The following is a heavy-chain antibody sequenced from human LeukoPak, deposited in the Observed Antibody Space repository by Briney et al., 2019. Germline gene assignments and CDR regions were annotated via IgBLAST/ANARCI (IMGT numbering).Heavy chain of an antibody. V-gene: IGHV4-59*01. CDR2: IYYSGST. Sequence: PSETLSLTCTVSGGSISSYYWSWIRQPPGKGLEWIGYIYYSGSTNYNPSLKSRVTISVDTSKNQFSLKLSSVTAADTAVYYCARDHYDFWSGYREYGMDVWRQGTTVTVSS. CDR3: ARDHYDFWSGYREYGMDV. CDR1: GGSISSYY. J-gene: IGHJ6*02. D-gene: IGHD3-3*01.